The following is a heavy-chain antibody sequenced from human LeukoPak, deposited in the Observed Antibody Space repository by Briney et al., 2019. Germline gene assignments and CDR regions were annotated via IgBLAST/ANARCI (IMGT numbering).Heavy chain of an antibody. CDR3: ARDFSITICGVVIRANWFDP. D-gene: IGHD3-3*01. CDR2: IYYSGST. CDR1: GDSISSSSYY. J-gene: IGHJ5*02. Sequence: SETLSLTCTVSGDSISSSSYYWGWIRQPPGKGLEWIGSIYYSGSTYYNPSLKSRVTISVDTSKNQFSLKLSSVTAADTAVYYWARDFSITICGVVIRANWFDPFGQGTLVTVSS. V-gene: IGHV4-39*07.